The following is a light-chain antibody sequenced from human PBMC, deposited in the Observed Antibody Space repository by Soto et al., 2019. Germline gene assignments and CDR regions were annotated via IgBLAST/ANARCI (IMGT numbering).Light chain of an antibody. CDR1: QSVSSSY. CDR2: GAS. J-gene: IGKJ1*01. Sequence: EIVLTQSPGTLSLSPGERATLSCRTSQSVSSSYLAWYQQKPGQAPRLLIYGASSRATGIPDRFSGSGSGTDVNLTISRLEPEDFAVYFCQQYGSSPTFGQGTKVELK. CDR3: QQYGSSPT. V-gene: IGKV3-20*01.